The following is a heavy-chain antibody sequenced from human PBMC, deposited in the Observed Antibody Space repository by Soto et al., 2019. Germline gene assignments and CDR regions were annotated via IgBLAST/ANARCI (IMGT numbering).Heavy chain of an antibody. CDR1: GGTLNNYA. J-gene: IGHJ4*02. D-gene: IGHD3-3*01. V-gene: IGHV1-69*13. CDR2: ILPVSAPP. Sequence: SVEVSCKASGGTLNNYAINWVRQAPGQGLEWMGGILPVSAPPDYAQKFQGRVSITADHSTSTVYMELSRLKSDDTAVYFCATDSNYDVSNSFWGQGTLVTVSS. CDR3: ATDSNYDVSNSF.